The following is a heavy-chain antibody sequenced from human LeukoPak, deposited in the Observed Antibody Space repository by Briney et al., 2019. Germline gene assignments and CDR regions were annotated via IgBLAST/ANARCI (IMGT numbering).Heavy chain of an antibody. CDR3: AGLDILTGYSPNDY. D-gene: IGHD3-9*01. Sequence: GGSPRLSCAASGFTFSDYYMSWIRQAPGKGLEWVSYISSSGSTIYYADSVKGRFTISRDNAKNSLYLQMNSLRAEDTAVYYCAGLDILTGYSPNDYWGQGTLVTVSS. V-gene: IGHV3-11*01. J-gene: IGHJ4*02. CDR2: ISSSGSTI. CDR1: GFTFSDYY.